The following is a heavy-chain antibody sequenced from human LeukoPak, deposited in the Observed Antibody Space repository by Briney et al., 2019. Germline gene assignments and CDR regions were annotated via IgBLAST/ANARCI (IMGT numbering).Heavy chain of an antibody. D-gene: IGHD3-10*01. Sequence: GGSLRLSCAASGFTFSSYAMHWVRQAPGKGLEWVAVISYDGSNKYYADSVKGRFTISRDNSKNTLYLQMNSLRAEDTAVYYCAKDSGSRTFDNWGQGTLVTVSS. CDR1: GFTFSSYA. CDR2: ISYDGSNK. V-gene: IGHV3-30-3*01. CDR3: AKDSGSRTFDN. J-gene: IGHJ4*02.